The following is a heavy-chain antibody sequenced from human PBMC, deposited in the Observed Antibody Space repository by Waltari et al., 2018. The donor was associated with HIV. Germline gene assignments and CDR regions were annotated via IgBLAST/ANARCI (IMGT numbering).Heavy chain of an antibody. CDR2: IIPIFGTA. Sequence: QVQLVQSGAEVKKPGSSVKVSCKASGGTFSSYAISWVRQAPGQGLEWMGGIIPIFGTANYAQKFQGRVTITADESTSTAYMELSSLRSEDTAVYYCARERRMILTSHPDYFDYWGQGTLVTVSS. CDR3: ARERRMILTSHPDYFDY. V-gene: IGHV1-69*01. D-gene: IGHD3-16*01. CDR1: GGTFSSYA. J-gene: IGHJ4*02.